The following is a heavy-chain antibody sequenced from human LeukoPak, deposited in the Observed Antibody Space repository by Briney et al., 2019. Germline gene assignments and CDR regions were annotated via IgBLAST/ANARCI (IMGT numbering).Heavy chain of an antibody. J-gene: IGHJ6*03. D-gene: IGHD3-10*01. CDR2: ISYDGSNK. CDR3: ARSGGFGELGYYYYMDV. V-gene: IGHV3-30*04. Sequence: GGSLRLSCAASGFTFSSYAMHWVRQAPGKGLEWVAVISYDGSNKYYADSVKGRFTISRDNSKNTLYLQMNSLRAEDTAVYYCARSGGFGELGYYYYMDVWGKGTTVTVSS. CDR1: GFTFSSYA.